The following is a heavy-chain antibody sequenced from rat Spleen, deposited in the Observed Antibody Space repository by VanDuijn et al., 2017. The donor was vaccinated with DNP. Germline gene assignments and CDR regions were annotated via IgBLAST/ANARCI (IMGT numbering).Heavy chain of an antibody. Sequence: EVKLVESGGGLVQPGRSLKLSCAASGFNFNDYWMGWVRQAPGKGLEWIAAINKDSRTIKYSPSVKDKFTISRDNVQNTLYLQMSKLGSEETAIYYCAKGPNYGGWSDYFDYWGQGVMVTVSS. CDR2: INKDSRTI. D-gene: IGHD1-11*01. CDR1: GFNFNDYW. J-gene: IGHJ2*01. V-gene: IGHV4-2*01. CDR3: AKGPNYGGWSDYFDY.